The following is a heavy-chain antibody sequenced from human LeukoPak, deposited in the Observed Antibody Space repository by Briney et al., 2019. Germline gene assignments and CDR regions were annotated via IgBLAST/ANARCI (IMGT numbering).Heavy chain of an antibody. D-gene: IGHD2/OR15-2a*01. CDR2: INPNSGGT. CDR1: GYTFTGYY. V-gene: IGHV1-2*06. Sequence: GASVRVSCKASGYTFTGYYMHWVRQAPGQGLEWMGRINPNSGGTNYAQKFQGRVTMTRDTSISTAYMELSRLRSDDTAVYYCAVLRTYYFDYWGQGTLVTVSS. J-gene: IGHJ4*02. CDR3: AVLRTYYFDY.